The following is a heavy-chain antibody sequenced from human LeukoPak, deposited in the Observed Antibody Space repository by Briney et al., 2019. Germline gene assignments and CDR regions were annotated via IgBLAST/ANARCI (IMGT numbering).Heavy chain of an antibody. CDR3: ARNAVADTLSAYYFEY. J-gene: IGHJ4*02. D-gene: IGHD6-19*01. CDR2: ISAYNGNT. Sequence: ASVKVSCKTSGYTFISHDISWVRQAPGQGPEWMGWISAYNGNTNYAQKFQGRVTMTTDTSTNTAYMELRSLRSADTAVYYCARNAVADTLSAYYFEYWGQGTLVTVSS. CDR1: GYTFISHD. V-gene: IGHV1-18*04.